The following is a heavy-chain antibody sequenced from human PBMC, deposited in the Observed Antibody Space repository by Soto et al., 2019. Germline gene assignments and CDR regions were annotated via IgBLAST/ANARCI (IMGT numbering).Heavy chain of an antibody. CDR2: ISGGGAGT. V-gene: IGHV3-23*01. J-gene: IGHJ4*02. Sequence: GGSLRLSCAASGRTSRSYAMSWVRQAPGKGLEWVSGISGGGAGTYYADSVKGRFTISRDPSTTTLFLDMYSLGAEDTAIYYCAKGRKPDHDDGLCAFDSWGQGVLVTVSS. D-gene: IGHD3-3*01. CDR1: GRTSRSYA. CDR3: AKGRKPDHDDGLCAFDS.